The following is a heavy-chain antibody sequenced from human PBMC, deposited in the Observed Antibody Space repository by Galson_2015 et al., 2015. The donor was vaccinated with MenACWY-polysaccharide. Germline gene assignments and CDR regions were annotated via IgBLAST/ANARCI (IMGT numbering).Heavy chain of an antibody. CDR3: ARDDHGLGVNTTISPKRDAFDI. CDR1: GLTFSRSW. CDR2: ISGDGSST. D-gene: IGHD4-17*01. Sequence: SLRLSCAASGLTFSRSWMHWVRQAPGKGLVWVSRISGDGSSTSYANSVKGRFTISRDNAKNTLFLRMNSLRAEDTALYYCARDDHGLGVNTTISPKRDAFDIWGQGTMVTVSS. J-gene: IGHJ3*02. V-gene: IGHV3-74*01.